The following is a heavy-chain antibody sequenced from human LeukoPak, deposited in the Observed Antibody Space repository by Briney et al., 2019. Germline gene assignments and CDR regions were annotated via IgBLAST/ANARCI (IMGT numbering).Heavy chain of an antibody. CDR1: GGTFSSYA. CDR2: IIPIFGTA. J-gene: IGHJ6*03. V-gene: IGHV1-69*06. Sequence: SVKVSCKASGGTFSSYAISWVRQAPGQGLEWMGGIIPIFGTANYAQKFQGRVTITADKSTSTAYMELSSLRSEDTAVYYCASAPHGPRGYYYYYYMDVWGKGTTVTVSS. CDR3: ASAPHGPRGYYYYYYMDV. D-gene: IGHD3-10*01.